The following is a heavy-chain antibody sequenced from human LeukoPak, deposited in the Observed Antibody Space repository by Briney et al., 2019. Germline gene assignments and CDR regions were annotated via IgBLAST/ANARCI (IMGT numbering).Heavy chain of an antibody. Sequence: GGSLRLSCAASGFTFSSYAMSWVRQAPGKGLEWVSTFSGSGASTYYADFVKGRFTISRDNSKNTLYLQMNSLRAEDTAVYYCVKYYDSSGSYYFDYWGQGTLVTVSS. D-gene: IGHD3-22*01. CDR1: GFTFSSYA. J-gene: IGHJ4*02. CDR3: VKYYDSSGSYYFDY. V-gene: IGHV3-23*01. CDR2: FSGSGAST.